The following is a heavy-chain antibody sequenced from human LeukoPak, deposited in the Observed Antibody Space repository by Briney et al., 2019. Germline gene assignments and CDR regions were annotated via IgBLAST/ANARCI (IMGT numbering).Heavy chain of an antibody. Sequence: GESLKISGKGSGYSFTNYWISWVRQMPGKGLEWMGRIDPSDSYTKYSPSFQGHVTISVDKSISTAYLQWSSLKASDSAMYYCARLRYDSSGYDYWGQGTLVTVSS. CDR3: ARLRYDSSGYDY. V-gene: IGHV5-10-1*01. CDR1: GYSFTNYW. CDR2: IDPSDSYT. J-gene: IGHJ4*02. D-gene: IGHD3-22*01.